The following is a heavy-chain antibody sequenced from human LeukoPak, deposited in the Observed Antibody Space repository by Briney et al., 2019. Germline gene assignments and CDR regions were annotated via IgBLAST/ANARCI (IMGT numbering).Heavy chain of an antibody. CDR3: ASLTYYYDSSGYYSGAFDI. D-gene: IGHD3-22*01. CDR1: GGSISSYY. CDR2: IYYSGST. J-gene: IGHJ3*02. V-gene: IGHV4-59*01. Sequence: SETLSLTCTASGGSISSYYWSWIRQPPGKGLEWIGYIYYSGSTNYNPSLKSRVTISVDTSKNQFSLKLSSVTAADTAVYYCASLTYYYDSSGYYSGAFDIWGQGTMVTVSS.